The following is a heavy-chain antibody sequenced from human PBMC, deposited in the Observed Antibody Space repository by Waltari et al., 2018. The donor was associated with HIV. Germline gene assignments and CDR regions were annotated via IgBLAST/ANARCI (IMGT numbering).Heavy chain of an antibody. Sequence: QVQLVESGGGVVQPGRSRRLSCAASGFPFSSSGMHWVRQAPGKGLEWVAVISNDGSSKYYADSVKGRFTISRDNSKNTLYLHMNSLRAEDTAVYYCASPFYSDSTTYYYGLDYWGQGTLVTVSS. CDR3: ASPFYSDSTTYYYGLDY. V-gene: IGHV3-30-3*01. CDR2: ISNDGSSK. CDR1: GFPFSSSG. D-gene: IGHD3-22*01. J-gene: IGHJ4*02.